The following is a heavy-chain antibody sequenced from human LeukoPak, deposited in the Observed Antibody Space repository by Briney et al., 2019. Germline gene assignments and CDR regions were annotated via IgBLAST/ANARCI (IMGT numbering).Heavy chain of an antibody. CDR1: GGSISSSSYY. Sequence: SETLSLTCTVSGGSISSSSYYWGRIRQPPGKGLEWIGSIYHSGSTYYNPSLKSRVTISVDTSKNQFSLKLSSVTAADTAVYYCARGRITMVRGVFPFDYWGQGTLVTVSS. D-gene: IGHD3-10*01. J-gene: IGHJ4*02. CDR2: IYHSGST. CDR3: ARGRITMVRGVFPFDY. V-gene: IGHV4-39*07.